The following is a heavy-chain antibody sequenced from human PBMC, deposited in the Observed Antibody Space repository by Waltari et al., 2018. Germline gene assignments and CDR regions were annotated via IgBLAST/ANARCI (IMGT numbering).Heavy chain of an antibody. D-gene: IGHD3-3*01. CDR2: ISAYNGYT. J-gene: IGHJ4*02. Sequence: QVQLVQSGAEVKKPGASVKVSCKASGSTFTSYGINWVRQAPGQGLEGMGWISAYNGYTNYAQKVQGRVTMTTDTSTSTAYMELRSLRSDDTAVYYCARVGDDFWSGYFDYWGQGTLVTVSS. V-gene: IGHV1-18*04. CDR1: GSTFTSYG. CDR3: ARVGDDFWSGYFDY.